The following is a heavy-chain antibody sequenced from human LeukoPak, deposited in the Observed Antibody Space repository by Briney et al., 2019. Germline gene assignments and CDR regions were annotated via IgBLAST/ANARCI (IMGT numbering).Heavy chain of an antibody. D-gene: IGHD3-10*01. Sequence: SETLSLTCTVSGGSINSSNYYWGWIRQPPGKGLEWIGSIYYSGRTYYNPSLKSRVTISVNTSKKQFSLKLSSVTAADTAVYYCARGRPDGSGSYYKFDPWGQGTLVTVSS. CDR1: GGSINSSNYY. J-gene: IGHJ5*02. CDR3: ARGRPDGSGSYYKFDP. V-gene: IGHV4-39*01. CDR2: IYYSGRT.